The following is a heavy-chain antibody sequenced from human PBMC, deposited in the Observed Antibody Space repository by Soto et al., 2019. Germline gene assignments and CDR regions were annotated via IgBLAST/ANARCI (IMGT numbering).Heavy chain of an antibody. CDR1: GYTFTKFG. CDR3: GRGGTPIDN. Sequence: QVQLVQSGAEVKKPGASVKVSCKASGYTFTKFGISWVRQAPGQGLEWLGWISAYNGNTNYAQNFQGRVTMTTDTSTSTAYVEPRSLRCAGTGVCYGGRGGTPIDNWGRGTLVTVSS. V-gene: IGHV1-18*01. CDR2: ISAYNGNT. D-gene: IGHD3-16*01. J-gene: IGHJ4*02.